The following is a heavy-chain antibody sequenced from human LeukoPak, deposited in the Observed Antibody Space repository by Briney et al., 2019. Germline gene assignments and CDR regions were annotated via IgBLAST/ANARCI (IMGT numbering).Heavy chain of an antibody. CDR1: GGSISSYY. V-gene: IGHV4-59*08. CDR2: IYYSGGT. CDR3: ARGNVGRGSYYVPGDY. J-gene: IGHJ4*02. D-gene: IGHD1-26*01. Sequence: SETLSLTCTVSGGSISSYYWSWIRQPPGKGLEWIGYIYYSGGTNYNPSLKSRVTISVDTSKNQFSLKLSSVTAADTAVYYCARGNVGRGSYYVPGDYWGQGTLVTVSS.